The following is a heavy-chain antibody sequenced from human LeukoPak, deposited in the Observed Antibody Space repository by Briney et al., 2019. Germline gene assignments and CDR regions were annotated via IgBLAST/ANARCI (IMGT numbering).Heavy chain of an antibody. CDR3: ASHSRYCSSTSCHSFDY. D-gene: IGHD2-2*01. Sequence: SETLPLTCTVSGGSISSSSYYWGWIRQPPGKGLAWIGSIYYSGSTYYNPSLKSRVTISVDTSKNQCSLKLCSVTAADTAVYYCASHSRYCSSTSCHSFDYWGQGTLVTVSS. CDR2: IYYSGST. V-gene: IGHV4-39*01. CDR1: GGSISSSSYY. J-gene: IGHJ4*02.